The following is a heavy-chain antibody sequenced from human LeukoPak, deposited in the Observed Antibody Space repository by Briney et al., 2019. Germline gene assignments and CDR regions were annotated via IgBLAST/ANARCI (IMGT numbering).Heavy chain of an antibody. D-gene: IGHD3-10*01. CDR2: IYYSGSI. CDR3: ARLTQKYYGFDY. J-gene: IGHJ4*02. V-gene: IGHV4-39*01. Sequence: SETLSLTCTVSGGSISSSSYYWGWIRQPPGKGLEWIGSIYYSGSIYYNPSLKSRVTISIDTSKNQFSLKLSSVTAADTAVYYCARLTQKYYGFDYWGQGTLVTVSS. CDR1: GGSISSSSYY.